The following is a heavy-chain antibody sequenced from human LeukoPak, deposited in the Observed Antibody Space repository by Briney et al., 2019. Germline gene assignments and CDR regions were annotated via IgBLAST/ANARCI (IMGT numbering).Heavy chain of an antibody. CDR3: ARTIYYFDY. V-gene: IGHV4-61*01. CDR2: IYYSGST. Sequence: SETLSLTCTVSGGSVSSGIYYWSWVRQPPGKGLEWIGYIYYSGSTNYNPSLKSRVTISVDTSKNQFSLKLSSVTAADTAVYYCARTIYYFDYWGQGTLVTVSS. J-gene: IGHJ4*02. D-gene: IGHD2/OR15-2a*01. CDR1: GGSVSSGIYY.